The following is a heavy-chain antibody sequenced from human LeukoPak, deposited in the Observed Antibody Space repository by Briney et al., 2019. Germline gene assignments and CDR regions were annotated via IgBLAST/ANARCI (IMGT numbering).Heavy chain of an antibody. CDR2: IYHNGST. Sequence: SETLSLTCAVSGYSISSGYYWGWIRQPPGKGLEWIGSIYHNGSTYYNPSLKSRVTISVDTSKNQFSLKLSSVTAADTAVYYWASSYGLVDAFDIWGQGTMVTVSS. CDR1: GYSISSGYY. CDR3: ASSYGLVDAFDI. J-gene: IGHJ3*02. V-gene: IGHV4-38-2*01. D-gene: IGHD3/OR15-3a*01.